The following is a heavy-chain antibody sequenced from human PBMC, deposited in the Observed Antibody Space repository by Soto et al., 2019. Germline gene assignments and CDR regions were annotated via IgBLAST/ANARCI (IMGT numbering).Heavy chain of an antibody. V-gene: IGHV1-69*04. CDR1: GGTFSSYT. CDR2: IIPILGIA. Sequence: ASVKVSCKASGGTFSSYTISWVRQAPGQGLEWMGRIIPILGIANYAQKFQGRVTITADKSTSTAYMELSSLRSEDTAVYYCPRDHKYCSSTSCYNYYYMDVWGKGTTVTVSS. D-gene: IGHD2-2*02. CDR3: PRDHKYCSSTSCYNYYYMDV. J-gene: IGHJ6*03.